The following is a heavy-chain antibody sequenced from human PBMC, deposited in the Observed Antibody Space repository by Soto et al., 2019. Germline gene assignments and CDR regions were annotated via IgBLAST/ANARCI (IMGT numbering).Heavy chain of an antibody. CDR2: IHQSGNI. J-gene: IGHJ6*03. V-gene: IGHV4-4*02. Sequence: SETLSLTCAVSGGSMGTTNWWNWVRQSPGKGLEWIGEIHQSGNINYNPSLKSRVTILIDKSRNQFTLKLGSVTAADTAVYYCARGDIVAPNQGVKYYYYLDVWGRGTTVTVSS. D-gene: IGHD5-12*01. CDR1: GGSMGTTNW. CDR3: ARGDIVAPNQGVKYYYYLDV.